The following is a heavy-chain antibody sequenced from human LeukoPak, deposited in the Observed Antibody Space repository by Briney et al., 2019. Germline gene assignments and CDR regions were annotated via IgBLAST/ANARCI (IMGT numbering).Heavy chain of an antibody. CDR3: ASSLPGYSSGWYAPFDY. D-gene: IGHD6-19*01. J-gene: IGHJ4*02. CDR1: GHTFTSYY. CDR2: INPSGGST. V-gene: IGHV1-46*01. Sequence: ASVKVSCKASGHTFTSYYMHWVRQAPGQGLEWMGIINPSGGSTSYAQKFQGRVTMTRDTSTSTVYMELSSLRSEDTAVYYCASSLPGYSSGWYAPFDYWGQGTLVTVSS.